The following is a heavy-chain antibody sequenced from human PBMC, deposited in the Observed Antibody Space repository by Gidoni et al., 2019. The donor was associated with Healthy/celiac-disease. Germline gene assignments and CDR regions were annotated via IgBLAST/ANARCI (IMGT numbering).Heavy chain of an antibody. CDR3: SRGDYFGRYFDY. D-gene: IGHD3-10*01. J-gene: IGHJ4*02. V-gene: IGHV3-13*04. Sequence: VQLVESGGGLVQPGGSLRLPCAASGFTFSSYEMHWVRQGTGKGLEWVSAIGTAGDTYYPGAVKGRFTISRENAENSLYLQMNSLRAEDTAVYYCSRGDYFGRYFDYWGQGTLVTVSS. CDR2: IGTAGDT. CDR1: GFTFSSYE.